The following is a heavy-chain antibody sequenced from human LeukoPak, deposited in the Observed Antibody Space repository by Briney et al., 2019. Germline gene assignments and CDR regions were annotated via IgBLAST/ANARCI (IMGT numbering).Heavy chain of an antibody. CDR1: GGSISGYY. J-gene: IGHJ4*02. CDR2: IHYSGST. V-gene: IGHV4-59*01. CDR3: ARVGFDHFDY. Sequence: SETLSLTCSVSGGSISGYYWSWIRQPPGKGLEWIGYIHYSGSTNYNPSLKSRVTISVDTSKNQFSLKLSSVTAADTAVYYCARVGFDHFDYWGQGTLVTVSS. D-gene: IGHD3-9*01.